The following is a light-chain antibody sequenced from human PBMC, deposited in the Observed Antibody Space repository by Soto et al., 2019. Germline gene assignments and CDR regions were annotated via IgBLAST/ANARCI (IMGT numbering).Light chain of an antibody. J-gene: IGKJ2*01. V-gene: IGKV3-20*01. CDR2: GAS. CDR1: QSVSSSF. CDR3: QQYGSSPYT. Sequence: EIVLTQSPGTLSVSPGQRVTLSCRASQSVSSSFLAWYQQKRGQAPRLLIYGASSRATGIPDRFSGSESGTDFTLTISRLDPADFAVYYCQQYGSSPYTFGQGTQLEIK.